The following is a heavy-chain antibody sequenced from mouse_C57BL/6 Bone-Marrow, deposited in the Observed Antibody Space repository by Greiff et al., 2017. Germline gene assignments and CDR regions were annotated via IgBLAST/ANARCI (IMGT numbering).Heavy chain of an antibody. CDR3: ARGYYGSSWFAY. V-gene: IGHV1-59*01. J-gene: IGHJ3*01. CDR1: GYTFTSYW. D-gene: IGHD1-1*01. Sequence: QVQLQQPGAELVRPGTSVKLSCKASGYTFTSYWMHWVKQRPGQGLEWIGVIDPSDSYTNYNQKFKGKATLTVDTSSSTAYMQLSSLTSEDSAVYYCARGYYGSSWFAYWGQGTLVNVSA. CDR2: IDPSDSYT.